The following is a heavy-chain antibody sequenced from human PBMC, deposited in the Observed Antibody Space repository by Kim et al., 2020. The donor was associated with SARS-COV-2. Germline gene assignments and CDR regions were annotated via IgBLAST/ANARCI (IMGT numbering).Heavy chain of an antibody. J-gene: IGHJ4*02. Sequence: ASVKVSCKASGYTFTSYGISWVRQAPGQGLEWMGWISAYNGNTNYAQKLQGRVTMTTDTSTSTAYMELRSLRSDDTAVYYCARIKPYYDILTGYYTIDYWGQGTLVTVSS. CDR2: ISAYNGNT. CDR1: GYTFTSYG. D-gene: IGHD3-9*01. CDR3: ARIKPYYDILTGYYTIDY. V-gene: IGHV1-18*04.